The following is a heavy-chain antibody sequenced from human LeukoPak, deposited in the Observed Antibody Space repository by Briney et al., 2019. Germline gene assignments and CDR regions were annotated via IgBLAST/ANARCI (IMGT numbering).Heavy chain of an antibody. J-gene: IGHJ4*02. Sequence: ASVKVSCKAPGYDFTSYGISWVRQAPGQGLEWMGWISAYNGNTNYAQKLQGRVTMTTDTSTSTAYMELRSLRSDDTAVYYCATERLGYYSGGSCYPLDYWGQGTLVTVSS. CDR3: ATERLGYYSGGSCYPLDY. V-gene: IGHV1-18*01. CDR2: ISAYNGNT. D-gene: IGHD2-15*01. CDR1: GYDFTSYG.